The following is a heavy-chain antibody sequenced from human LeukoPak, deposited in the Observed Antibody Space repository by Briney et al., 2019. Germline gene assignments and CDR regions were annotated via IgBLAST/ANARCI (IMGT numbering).Heavy chain of an antibody. CDR1: GGSISSHY. CDR2: IYISGST. CDR3: VRGLYDSSTYRAFHI. Sequence: PSETLSLTCTVSGGSISSHYWSWIRLPAGKGLEWIGRIYISGSTNSNPSLKSRVTMSVDTSKNQFSLMLRSVTAADTAVYYCVRGLYDSSTYRAFHIWGQGTMVTVSS. V-gene: IGHV4-4*07. J-gene: IGHJ3*02. D-gene: IGHD3-22*01.